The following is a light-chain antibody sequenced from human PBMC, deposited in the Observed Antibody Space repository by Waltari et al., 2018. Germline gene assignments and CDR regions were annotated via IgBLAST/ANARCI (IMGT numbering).Light chain of an antibody. J-gene: IGKJ4*01. Sequence: EIVLTQSPATLSLSPGERATLSSRASQSVSDYLAWYQQKPGQPPRLLIYNASNRATGIPARFSGSGSGTDVTLTISSLEPEDFAVYYCQQRSNWPLTFGGGTKVEIK. CDR1: QSVSDY. CDR3: QQRSNWPLT. CDR2: NAS. V-gene: IGKV3-11*01.